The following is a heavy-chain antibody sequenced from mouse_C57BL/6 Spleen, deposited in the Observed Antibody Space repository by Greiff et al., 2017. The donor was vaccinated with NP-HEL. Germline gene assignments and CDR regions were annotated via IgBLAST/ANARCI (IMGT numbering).Heavy chain of an antibody. D-gene: IGHD2-1*01. V-gene: IGHV1-26*01. CDR1: GYTFTDYY. Sequence: EVQLQQSGPELVKPGASVKISCKASGYTFTDYYMNWVKQSHGKSLEWIGDINPNNGGTSYNQKFKGKATLTVDKSSSTAYMELRSLTSEDSAVYYCARDHGNYFDYWGQGTTLTVSS. J-gene: IGHJ2*01. CDR3: ARDHGNYFDY. CDR2: INPNNGGT.